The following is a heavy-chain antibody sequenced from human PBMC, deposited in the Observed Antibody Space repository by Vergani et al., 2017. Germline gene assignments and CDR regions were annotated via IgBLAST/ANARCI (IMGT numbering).Heavy chain of an antibody. V-gene: IGHV4-61*02. CDR2: IYVSGIT. Sequence: QVQLQESGPGLVKPSQTLSLTCTVSGASINNDFYYWHWIRQPAGKGLEWIGRIYVSGITDYNSSLQSRVSMSVDTSKNQFSLTLTSVTAADTAVYYCARDNKQLRPRAFDLCRQGTMVTVSS. J-gene: IGHJ3*01. CDR1: GASINNDFYY. CDR3: ARDNKQLRPRAFDL. D-gene: IGHD4-23*01.